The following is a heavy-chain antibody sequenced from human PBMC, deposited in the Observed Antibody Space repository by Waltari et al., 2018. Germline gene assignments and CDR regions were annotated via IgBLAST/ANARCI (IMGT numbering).Heavy chain of an antibody. Sequence: QVQLQESGPGLVKPSETLSLTCAVPGYSISSVYYWAWIRPPPGKGREWIGSIYHSGSTYYNPSLKSRVTISVDTSKNQFSLKLSSVTAADTAVYYCARLLGDYYDSSGYPHYAFDIWGQGTMVTVSS. CDR1: GYSISSVYY. CDR3: ARLLGDYYDSSGYPHYAFDI. D-gene: IGHD3-22*01. V-gene: IGHV4-38-2*01. J-gene: IGHJ3*02. CDR2: IYHSGST.